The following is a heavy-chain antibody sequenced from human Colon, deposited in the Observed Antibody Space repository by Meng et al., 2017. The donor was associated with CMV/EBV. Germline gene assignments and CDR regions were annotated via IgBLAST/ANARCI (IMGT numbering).Heavy chain of an antibody. J-gene: IGHJ6*02. V-gene: IGHV1-18*01. CDR1: TFTNNG. CDR3: ARGSSSTMFGDYYYGMDV. Sequence: TFTNNGIAWVRQDPGQGLEWMGWISAYNGETKYEEKLQDRVTMTTDTSTSTAYMELRSLRSDDTAVYYCARGSSSTMFGDYYYGMDVWGQGTTVTVSS. D-gene: IGHD3-3*01. CDR2: ISAYNGET.